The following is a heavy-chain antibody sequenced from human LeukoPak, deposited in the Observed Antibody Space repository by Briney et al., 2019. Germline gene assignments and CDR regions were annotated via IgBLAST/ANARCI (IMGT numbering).Heavy chain of an antibody. CDR3: ARDRNYYDSSSAFDI. CDR1: GYTFTSYA. CDR2: INPNSGGT. D-gene: IGHD3-22*01. Sequence: VASVKVSCKASGYTFTSYAMNWVRQAPGQGLEWMGWINPNSGGTNYAQKFQGRVTMTRDTSISTAYMELSRLRSDDTAVYYCARDRNYYDSSSAFDIWGQGTMVTVSS. J-gene: IGHJ3*02. V-gene: IGHV1-2*02.